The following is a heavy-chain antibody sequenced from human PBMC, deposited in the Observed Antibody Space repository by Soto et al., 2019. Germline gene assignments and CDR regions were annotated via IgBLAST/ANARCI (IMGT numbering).Heavy chain of an antibody. D-gene: IGHD1-1*01. CDR3: ARVSTGCIGFWFDT. J-gene: IGHJ5*02. CDR2: ISPYNGNT. V-gene: IGHV1-18*04. CDR1: VYTFTSHG. Sequence: QVQVVQSGAEVKKYGASVKVSCKTSVYTFTSHGINWVRQAPGRGLEGLGWISPYNGNTNYAQNLQGRVTMTTDRSASTAYMDLRSLRSDDTAVYYCARVSTGCIGFWFDTWGQGTLVTVSS.